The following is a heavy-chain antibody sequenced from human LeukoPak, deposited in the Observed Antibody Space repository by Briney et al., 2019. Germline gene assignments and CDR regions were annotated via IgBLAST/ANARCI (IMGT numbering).Heavy chain of an antibody. D-gene: IGHD3-22*01. V-gene: IGHV4-34*01. CDR2: IRHSGSN. CDR1: GGSFSGYY. CDR3: ARGPLYYYYSSSRSYYFDY. Sequence: SETLSLTCAVYGGSFSGYYWSWIRQPTGKGLEWIGEIRHSGSNNHSPSLKSRVTISVDTSKNQFSLKLRSVTAADTAVYYCARGPLYYYYSSSRSYYFDYWGQGTLVTV. J-gene: IGHJ4*02.